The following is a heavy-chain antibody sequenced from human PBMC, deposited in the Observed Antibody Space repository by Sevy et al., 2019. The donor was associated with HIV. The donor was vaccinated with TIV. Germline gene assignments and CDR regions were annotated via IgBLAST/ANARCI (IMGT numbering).Heavy chain of an antibody. CDR1: GFTFSSYA. J-gene: IGHJ4*02. V-gene: IGHV3-23*01. D-gene: IGHD3-10*01. CDR2: ISGSGGST. CDR3: AKAPNGYYGSGREGYYFDY. Sequence: GGSLRLSCVASGFTFSSYAMSWVRQAPGKGLEWVSAISGSGGSTYYADSVKGRFTISRDNSKNTLYLQMNSLRAEDTAVYYCAKAPNGYYGSGREGYYFDYWGQGTLVTVSS.